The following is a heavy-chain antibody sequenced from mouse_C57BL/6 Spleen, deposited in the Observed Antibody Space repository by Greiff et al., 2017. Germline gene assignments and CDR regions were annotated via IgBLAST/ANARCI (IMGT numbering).Heavy chain of an antibody. V-gene: IGHV1-22*01. J-gene: IGHJ2*01. Sequence: EVQLQQSGPELVKPGASVKMSCKASGYTFTDYNMHWVKQRHGKSLEWIGYINPNNGGTSYNQKFKGKATLTVNKSSSTAYMELRSLTSEDSAVYYCASNYYDPYYFDYWGQGTTLTVSS. CDR1: GYTFTDYN. CDR3: ASNYYDPYYFDY. D-gene: IGHD1-1*01. CDR2: INPNNGGT.